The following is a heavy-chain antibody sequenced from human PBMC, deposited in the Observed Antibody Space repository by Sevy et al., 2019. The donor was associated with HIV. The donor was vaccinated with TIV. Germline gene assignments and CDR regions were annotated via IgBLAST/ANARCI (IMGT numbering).Heavy chain of an antibody. J-gene: IGHJ5*02. CDR1: GYTLTELS. CDR2: FDPEDGET. Sequence: ASVKVSCKVSGYTLTELSMHWVRQAPGEGLEWMGGFDPEDGETIYAQKFQGRVTMTEDTSTDTAYMELSSLRSEDTAVYYCATDRGSRSGYVNWFDPWGQGTLVTVSS. V-gene: IGHV1-24*01. CDR3: ATDRGSRSGYVNWFDP. D-gene: IGHD5-12*01.